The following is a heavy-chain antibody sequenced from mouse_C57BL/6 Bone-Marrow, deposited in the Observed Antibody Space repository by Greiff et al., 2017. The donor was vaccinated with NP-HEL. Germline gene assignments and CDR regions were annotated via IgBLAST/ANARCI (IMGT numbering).Heavy chain of an antibody. Sequence: EVMLVESGEGLVKPGGSLKLSCAASGFTFSSYAMSWVRQTPEKRLEWVAYISSGGDYIYYADTVKGRFTISRDNARNTLYLQMSSLKSEDTAMYYCTRDLYDGYYVSYYFDYWGQGTTLTVSS. V-gene: IGHV5-9-1*02. J-gene: IGHJ2*01. CDR1: GFTFSSYA. D-gene: IGHD2-3*01. CDR2: ISSGGDYI. CDR3: TRDLYDGYYVSYYFDY.